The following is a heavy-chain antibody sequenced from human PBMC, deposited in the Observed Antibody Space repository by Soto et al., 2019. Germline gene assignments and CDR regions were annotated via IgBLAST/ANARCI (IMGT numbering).Heavy chain of an antibody. CDR3: ARDRGVIAATGYINDIDAFDI. CDR1: GYTFTSYG. J-gene: IGHJ3*02. CDR2: SRAYNGNT. D-gene: IGHD6-13*01. Sequence: QVQLVQSGAEVKKPGASVKVSCKASGYTFTSYGISWVRQAPGQGLEWMGWSRAYNGNTNYAQKLQGRVTMTTDTSTSTAYMELRSLRSDDTAVYYCARDRGVIAATGYINDIDAFDIWGQGTMVTVSS. V-gene: IGHV1-18*04.